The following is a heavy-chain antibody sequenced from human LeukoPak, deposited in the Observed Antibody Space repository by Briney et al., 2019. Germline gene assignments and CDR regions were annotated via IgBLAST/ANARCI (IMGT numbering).Heavy chain of an antibody. J-gene: IGHJ3*01. CDR3: ARASIVGAKRPRSGTFDL. Sequence: SETLSLTCAVYGGSSSGYYWNWIRQPPGKGLEWIGEINHSGSSNYNPSLKSRITISVDTSKNQFSLNLSSVTAADTAVYYCARASIVGAKRPRSGTFDLWGQGTMVTVSS. V-gene: IGHV4-34*01. D-gene: IGHD1-26*01. CDR2: INHSGSS. CDR1: GGSSSGYY.